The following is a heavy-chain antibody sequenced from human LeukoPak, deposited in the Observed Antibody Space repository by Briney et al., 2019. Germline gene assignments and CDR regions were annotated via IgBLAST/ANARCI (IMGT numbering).Heavy chain of an antibody. CDR3: ARGGNGYSYGSILFDY. CDR2: IRYDGSNT. CDR1: GFIFSNYG. D-gene: IGHD5-18*01. V-gene: IGHV3-30*02. J-gene: IGHJ4*02. Sequence: PGGSLRLSCAASGFIFSNYGMHWVRQAPGKGLQWVAFIRYDGSNTYYTDSVKGRFTISRDNSKDTLYLQMNSLRAEDTAVYYCARGGNGYSYGSILFDYWGQGTLVTVSS.